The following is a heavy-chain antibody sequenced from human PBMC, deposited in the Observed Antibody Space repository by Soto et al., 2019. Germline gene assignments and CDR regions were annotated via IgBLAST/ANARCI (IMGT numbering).Heavy chain of an antibody. Sequence: QVQLQESGPGLVKPSQTLSLTCTVSAGYISSGRYYWNWSRQHPGKGMEWIGYIHYSGSTYYNPSLKSRVTISVDTSKNQWSLKLTSVTAADTAVYYCARAATTYCGGDCYWAMDVWGQGTTVTVSS. CDR3: ARAATTYCGGDCYWAMDV. CDR1: AGYISSGRYY. V-gene: IGHV4-31*03. D-gene: IGHD2-21*02. J-gene: IGHJ6*02. CDR2: IHYSGST.